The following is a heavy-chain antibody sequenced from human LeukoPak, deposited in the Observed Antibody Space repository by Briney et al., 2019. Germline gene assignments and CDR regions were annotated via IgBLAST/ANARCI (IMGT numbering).Heavy chain of an antibody. D-gene: IGHD6-19*01. J-gene: IGHJ3*02. Sequence: ASVKVSCKASGYTFTSYDINWVRQATGQGLEWMGWMNPNSGNTGYAQKFQGRVTMTRNTSISTAYVELSSLRSEDTAVYYCARASVYSSGWYELLNAFDIWGQGTMVTVSS. CDR1: GYTFTSYD. CDR3: ARASVYSSGWYELLNAFDI. V-gene: IGHV1-8*01. CDR2: MNPNSGNT.